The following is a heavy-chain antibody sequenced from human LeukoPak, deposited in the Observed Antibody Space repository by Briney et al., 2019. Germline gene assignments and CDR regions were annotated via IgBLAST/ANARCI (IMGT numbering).Heavy chain of an antibody. V-gene: IGHV3-7*01. D-gene: IGHD3-10*01. J-gene: IGHJ5*02. CDR3: ARDLFANRGLLWFGELSPPAFDP. Sequence: GGSLRLSCAASGFTFSSYAMSWVRQAPGKGLEWVANIKQDGSEKYYVDSVKGRFTISRDNAKNSLYLQMNSLRAEDTAVYYCARDLFANRGLLWFGELSPPAFDPWGQGTLVTVSS. CDR1: GFTFSSYA. CDR2: IKQDGSEK.